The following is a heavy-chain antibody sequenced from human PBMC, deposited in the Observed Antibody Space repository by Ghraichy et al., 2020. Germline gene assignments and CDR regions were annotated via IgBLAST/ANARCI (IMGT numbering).Heavy chain of an antibody. Sequence: SQTLSLTCAVYGGSFSGYYWSWIRQPPGKGLEWIGEIDHSGSTNYKASLNSRLTISVDTSKNQFSLRLSSVTAADTAVYYCARGYTDYFGSGSLTHWYFALWGRGTPVTVS. V-gene: IGHV4-34*01. D-gene: IGHD3-10*01. CDR1: GGSFSGYY. CDR2: IDHSGST. CDR3: ARGYTDYFGSGSLTHWYFAL. J-gene: IGHJ2*01.